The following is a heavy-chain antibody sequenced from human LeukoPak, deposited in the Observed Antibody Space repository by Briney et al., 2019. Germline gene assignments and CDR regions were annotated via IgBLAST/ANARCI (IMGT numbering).Heavy chain of an antibody. CDR1: GGSISSYY. V-gene: IGHV4-59*01. J-gene: IGHJ3*01. Sequence: SETLSLTCTVSGGSISSYYWSWIRQPPGKGLEWIGYIYYSGSTNYNPSLKSRVTISVDTSKNQFSLKLSSVTAADTAVYYCARGPLHDYYGSGIPDWGQGTMVTVSS. D-gene: IGHD3-10*01. CDR3: ARGPLHDYYGSGIPD. CDR2: IYYSGST.